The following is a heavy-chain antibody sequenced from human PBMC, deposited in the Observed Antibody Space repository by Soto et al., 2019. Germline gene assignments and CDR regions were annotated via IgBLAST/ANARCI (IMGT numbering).Heavy chain of an antibody. V-gene: IGHV3-9*01. CDR1: GFTFDDYA. CDR2: ISWNSGSI. CDR3: AKDFSAYCGGGCSGGHYFDY. J-gene: IGHJ4*02. Sequence: EVQLVESGGGSVQPGRSLRLSCAASGFTFDDYAMHWVRQAPGKGLEWVSGISWNSGSIGYADSVKGRFTISSDNAKNSVYLQMNSLRGEDTALYYCAKDFSAYCGGGCSGGHYFDYWGQGPLVTVSS. D-gene: IGHD2-21*01.